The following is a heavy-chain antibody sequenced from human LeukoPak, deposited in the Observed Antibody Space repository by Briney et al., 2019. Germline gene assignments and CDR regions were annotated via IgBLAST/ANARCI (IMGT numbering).Heavy chain of an antibody. J-gene: IGHJ5*02. CDR1: GGSISSYY. CDR3: ARLGDIVVVPAANWFDP. V-gene: IGHV4-59*08. Sequence: SETLSLTCTVSGGSISSYYWSWIRQPPGKGLEWIGYIYYSGSTNYNPPLKSRVTISVDTSKNQFSLKLSSVTAADTAVYYCARLGDIVVVPAANWFDPWGQGTLVTVSS. CDR2: IYYSGST. D-gene: IGHD2-2*01.